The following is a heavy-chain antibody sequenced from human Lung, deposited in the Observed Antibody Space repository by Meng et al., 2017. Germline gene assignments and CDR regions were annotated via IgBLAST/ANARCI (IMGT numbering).Heavy chain of an antibody. J-gene: IGHJ4*02. CDR2: INTDNGDT. Sequence: QVQLVQSGAEGKKPGASVKVSSQASGYSFTTYGMHWLRQAPGQRLEWMGWINTDNGDTHYSQKFQGRVTITRDTSARTAYMELSSLRSEDTAVYFCARDERGGPYYFDYWGQGTLVTVSS. CDR1: GYSFTTYG. CDR3: ARDERGGPYYFDY. V-gene: IGHV1-3*04.